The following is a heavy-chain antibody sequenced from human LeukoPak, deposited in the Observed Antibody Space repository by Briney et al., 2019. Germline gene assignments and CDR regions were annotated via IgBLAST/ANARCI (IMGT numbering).Heavy chain of an antibody. V-gene: IGHV3-48*03. Sequence: EGSLRLSCAASGFTFSSYEMNWVRQAPGKGLEWVSYISSSSSTIYYADSVKGRFTISRDNAKNSLYLQMNSLRAEDTAVYYCAELGITMIGGVWGKGTTVTISS. CDR1: GFTFSSYE. CDR3: AELGITMIGGV. J-gene: IGHJ6*04. CDR2: ISSSSSTI. D-gene: IGHD3-10*02.